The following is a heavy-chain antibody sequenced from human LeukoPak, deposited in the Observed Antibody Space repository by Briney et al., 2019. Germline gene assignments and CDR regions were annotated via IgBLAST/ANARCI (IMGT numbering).Heavy chain of an antibody. Sequence: PGESLRLSCAASGFRLSSDYMSWVRPAPGKGLEWVSFVYNANGDTYYSDSVKGRFTISSDNSKNTLYLQMDNLRAEDTAVYYCSTAPAWDLLYYNWGQGTLVTVSS. CDR3: STAPAWDLLYYN. J-gene: IGHJ4*02. CDR2: VYNANGDT. V-gene: IGHV3-53*01. D-gene: IGHD1-26*01. CDR1: GFRLSSDY.